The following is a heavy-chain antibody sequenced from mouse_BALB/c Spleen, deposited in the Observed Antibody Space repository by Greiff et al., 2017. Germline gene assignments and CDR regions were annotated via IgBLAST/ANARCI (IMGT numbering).Heavy chain of an antibody. Sequence: EVKLMESGPSLVKPSQTLSLTCSVTGDSITSGYWNWIRKFPGNKLEYMGYISYSGSTYYNPSLKSRISITRDTSKNQYYLQLNSVTTEDTATYYCARYGGRYGYWYFDVWGAGTTVTVSS. D-gene: IGHD1-1*01. V-gene: IGHV3-8*02. J-gene: IGHJ1*01. CDR1: GDSITSGY. CDR2: ISYSGST. CDR3: ARYGGRYGYWYFDV.